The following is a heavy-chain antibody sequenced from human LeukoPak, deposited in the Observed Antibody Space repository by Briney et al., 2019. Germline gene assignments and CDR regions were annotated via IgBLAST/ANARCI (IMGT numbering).Heavy chain of an antibody. CDR3: AKLRCSSTSCYRRGPKYYYGMDV. Sequence: GGSLRLSCAASGFTFSSYSMNWVRQAPGKGLEWVSSISSSSSYIYYADSVKGRFTISRDNSKNTLYLQMNSLRAEDTAVYYCAKLRCSSTSCYRRGPKYYYGMDVWGQGTTVTVSS. CDR2: ISSSSSYI. D-gene: IGHD2-2*02. V-gene: IGHV3-21*04. CDR1: GFTFSSYS. J-gene: IGHJ6*02.